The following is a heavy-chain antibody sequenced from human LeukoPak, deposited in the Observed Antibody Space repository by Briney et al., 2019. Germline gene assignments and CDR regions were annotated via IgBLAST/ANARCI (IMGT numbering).Heavy chain of an antibody. CDR2: ISGSGSTT. Sequence: GGSLTLSCAPSGFTFSNYAMTWVRQAPGKGLEWVSGISGSGSTTYYIDSVKGRFTISRDNSKNTLYLQMNSLSAEDTAIYYCAKDLGYSSNWHYAFDLWGQGTVVTVSS. CDR1: GFTFSNYA. CDR3: AKDLGYSSNWHYAFDL. D-gene: IGHD6-13*01. V-gene: IGHV3-23*01. J-gene: IGHJ3*01.